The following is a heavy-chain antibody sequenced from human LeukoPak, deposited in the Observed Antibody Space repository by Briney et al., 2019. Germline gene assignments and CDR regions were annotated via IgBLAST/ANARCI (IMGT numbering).Heavy chain of an antibody. CDR3: ARRRGGLLYYFDS. Sequence: SETLSLTCTVSSGSISSYYWSWIRQPPGKGLEWIGSIENSGTTNYNPSLKSRVTISVDTSKNQFSLKLSSVTAADTAVYYCARRRGGLLYYFDSWGQGTLVTVSS. V-gene: IGHV4-59*01. CDR1: SGSISSYY. CDR2: IENSGTT. J-gene: IGHJ4*02. D-gene: IGHD2-21*02.